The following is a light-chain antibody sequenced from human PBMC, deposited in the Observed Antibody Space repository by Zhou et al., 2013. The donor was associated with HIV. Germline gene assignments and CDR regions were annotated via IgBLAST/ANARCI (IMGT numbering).Light chain of an antibody. J-gene: IGKJ1*01. CDR1: QGISTY. V-gene: IGKV1-27*01. Sequence: DIQMTQSPSSLSASVGDRVTITCRASQGISTYLAWYQQKPGQVPNLLIYAASTLQSGVSSRFSGSGSGTEFTLTISRLQPDDFATYYCQDYNNYSPSWTFGQGTKVEIK. CDR3: QDYNNYSPSWT. CDR2: AAS.